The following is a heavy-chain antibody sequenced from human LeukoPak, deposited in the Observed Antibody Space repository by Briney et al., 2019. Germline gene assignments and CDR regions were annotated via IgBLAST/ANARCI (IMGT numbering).Heavy chain of an antibody. V-gene: IGHV4-34*01. CDR2: INRSGST. CDR3: ARAPSTVTTPGAFDI. CDR1: GGSFSGYY. Sequence: ETLSLTCTVSGGSFSGYYWNWIRQSPGKGLEWIGEINRSGSTNYNPSLKSRVTISIDTSKNQFSLKLTSVTAADTAVYYCARAPSTVTTPGAFDIWGQGTMVTVSS. D-gene: IGHD4-17*01. J-gene: IGHJ3*02.